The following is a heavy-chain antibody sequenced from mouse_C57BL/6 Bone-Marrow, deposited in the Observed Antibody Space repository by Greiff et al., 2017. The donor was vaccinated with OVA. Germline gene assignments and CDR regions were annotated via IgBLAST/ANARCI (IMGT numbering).Heavy chain of an antibody. D-gene: IGHD2-14*01. J-gene: IGHJ3*01. CDR1: GYTFTSYG. CDR2: IYPRSGNT. V-gene: IGHV1-81*01. CDR3: ARWGTGTWFAY. Sequence: QVQLQQSGAELARPGASVKLSCKASGYTFTSYGISWVKQRTGQGLEWIGEIYPRSGNTYYNEKFKGKATLTADKSSSTAYMELRSLTSEDSAVYFCARWGTGTWFAYWGQGTLVTVSA.